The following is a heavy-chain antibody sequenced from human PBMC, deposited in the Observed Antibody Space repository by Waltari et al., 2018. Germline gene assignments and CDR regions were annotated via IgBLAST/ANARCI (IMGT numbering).Heavy chain of an antibody. Sequence: QVELVQSGAEVKKPGSSVKVSCKVSXDXFDFNRFVMTWVRQAPGQGLEWMGGIVPVXGSATYARKFQGRVTITADESTNTAYMELSSLRSEDTALYYCARGLLSGTTDYFYHYMDVWXXGTTVTISS. D-gene: IGHD1-7*01. J-gene: IGHJ6*03. CDR2: IVPVXGSA. CDR3: ARGLLSGTTDYFYHYMDV. V-gene: IGHV1-69*12. CDR1: XDXFDFNRFV.